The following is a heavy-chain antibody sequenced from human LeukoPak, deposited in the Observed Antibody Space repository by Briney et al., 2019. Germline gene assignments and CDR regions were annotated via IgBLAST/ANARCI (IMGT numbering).Heavy chain of an antibody. CDR3: YFDC. CDR2: ISSSSSFI. V-gene: IGHV3-21*01. Sequence: GGSLRLSCAASGFTFSYYNMNWVRQAPGKGLEWVSSISSSSSFISYADSVKGRFTVSRDNAKNSLYLQMNSLRDYDSSGYYYYFDCWGQGTLVTVSS. CDR1: GFTFSYYN. J-gene: IGHJ4*02.